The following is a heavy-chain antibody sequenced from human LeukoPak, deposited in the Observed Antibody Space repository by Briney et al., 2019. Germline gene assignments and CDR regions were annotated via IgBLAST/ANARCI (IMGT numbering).Heavy chain of an antibody. CDR2: ISGDGGST. CDR3: AKDMRWELLGPNYFDY. J-gene: IGHJ4*02. V-gene: IGHV3-43*02. D-gene: IGHD1-26*01. Sequence: PGGSLRLSCAASGFTFDDYAMHWVRQAPGKGLEWVSLISGDGGSTYYADSVKVRFNISRDNSKNSLYLQMNSLRTEDTALYYCAKDMRWELLGPNYFDYWGQGTLVTVSS. CDR1: GFTFDDYA.